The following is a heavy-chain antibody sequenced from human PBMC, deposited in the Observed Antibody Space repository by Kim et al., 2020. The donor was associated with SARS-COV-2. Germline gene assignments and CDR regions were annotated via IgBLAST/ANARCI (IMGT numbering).Heavy chain of an antibody. V-gene: IGHV3-9*01. D-gene: IGHD6-19*01. CDR3: AKVVGIAVAGRGFDY. Sequence: YADSVKGRFTISRDNAKNSLYLQMNSLRAEDTALYYCAKVVGIAVAGRGFDYWGQGTLVTVSS. J-gene: IGHJ4*02.